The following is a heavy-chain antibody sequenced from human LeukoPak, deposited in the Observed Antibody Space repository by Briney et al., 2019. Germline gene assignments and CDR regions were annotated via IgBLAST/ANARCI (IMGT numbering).Heavy chain of an antibody. D-gene: IGHD4-11*01. J-gene: IGHJ4*02. CDR3: ARDKWLTTTHYFDY. CDR1: GFTFSSYS. Sequence: GETLTLSCAASGFTFSSYSMNWVRPAPGKGLEWVSSISSSSSYIYYADSVKGRFTISRDNAKNSVYLQMNSLRAEDTAVYYCARDKWLTTTHYFDYWGQGTLVTVSS. CDR2: ISSSSSYI. V-gene: IGHV3-21*01.